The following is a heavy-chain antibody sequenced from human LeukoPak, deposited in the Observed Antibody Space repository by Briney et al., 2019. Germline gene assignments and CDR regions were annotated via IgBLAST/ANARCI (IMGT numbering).Heavy chain of an antibody. D-gene: IGHD3-3*01. CDR3: ARDHAFWSGYYNWFDP. V-gene: IGHV1-2*02. CDR2: INPNSGGT. CDR1: GYTFIGYY. Sequence: GASVKVSCKASGYTFIGYYIHWVRQAPGQGLEWMGWINPNSGGTNYAQKFQGRVTMTRDTSISTAYVELSRLRSDDTAVYYCARDHAFWSGYYNWFDPWGQGTLVTVSS. J-gene: IGHJ5*02.